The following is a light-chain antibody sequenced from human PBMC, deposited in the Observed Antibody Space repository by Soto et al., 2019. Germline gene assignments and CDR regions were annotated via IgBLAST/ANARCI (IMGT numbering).Light chain of an antibody. J-gene: IGKJ1*01. V-gene: IGKV3-15*01. CDR1: QSVSSN. CDR3: QQYNNWWT. CDR2: GAS. Sequence: EIVMTQSPATLSVSPGERATISCRATQSVSSNLAWYQQKPSQAPKLLIYGASTRATGIPARFSGSGSGTVFTLTISSLQYEDFAVYYCQQYNNWWTFGQGTKVEIK.